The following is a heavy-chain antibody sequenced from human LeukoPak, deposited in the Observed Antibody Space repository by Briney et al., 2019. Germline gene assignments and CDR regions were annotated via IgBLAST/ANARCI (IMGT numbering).Heavy chain of an antibody. CDR1: GYTFTNYN. CDR3: ARVSGGYVFDY. J-gene: IGHJ4*02. CDR2: ISAYNGNT. Sequence: ASVKVSCKASGYTFTNYNMHWVRQAPGQGLEWMGWISAYNGNTNYAQKLQGRVTMTTDTSTSTAYMELRSLRSDDTAVYYCARVSGGYVFDYWGQGTLVTVSS. V-gene: IGHV1-18*04. D-gene: IGHD5-12*01.